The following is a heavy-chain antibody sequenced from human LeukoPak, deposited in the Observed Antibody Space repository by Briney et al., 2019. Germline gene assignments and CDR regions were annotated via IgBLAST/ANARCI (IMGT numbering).Heavy chain of an antibody. V-gene: IGHV3-23*01. J-gene: IGHJ4*02. CDR3: AKQLLGYSYGPAGFDY. CDR1: GFTFSSSA. D-gene: IGHD5-18*01. Sequence: PGGSLRLSCAASGFTFSSSAMSWVRQAPGKGLEWVSAISNNGGYTYYADSVQGRFTISRDNSKNTLYLQMNSLRAEDTAVYYCAKQLLGYSYGPAGFDYLGQGTLVTVSS. CDR2: ISNNGGYT.